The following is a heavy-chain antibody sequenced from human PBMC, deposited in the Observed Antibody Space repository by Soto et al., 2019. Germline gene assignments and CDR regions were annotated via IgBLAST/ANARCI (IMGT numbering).Heavy chain of an antibody. CDR1: GGSISSSSYY. D-gene: IGHD3-3*01. CDR2: IYYSGST. Sequence: QLQLQESGPGLVKPSETLSLTCTVSGGSISSSSYYWGWIRQPPGKGLEWIGSIYYSGSTYYNPSLKRRLPISVDTSKNQFSLKLSSVTAADTAVYYCARGPRGTYYDFWSGYPGGMDVWGQGTTVTVSS. J-gene: IGHJ6*02. CDR3: ARGPRGTYYDFWSGYPGGMDV. V-gene: IGHV4-39*01.